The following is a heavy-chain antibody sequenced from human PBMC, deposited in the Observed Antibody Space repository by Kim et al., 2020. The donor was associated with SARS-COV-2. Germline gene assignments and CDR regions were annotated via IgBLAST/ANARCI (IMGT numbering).Heavy chain of an antibody. D-gene: IGHD3-3*01. CDR3: AADRRAYYDFWSGYGYDAFDI. CDR2: IVVGSGNT. J-gene: IGHJ3*02. CDR1: GFTFTSSA. Sequence: SVKVSCKASGFTFTSSAVQWVRQARGQRLEWIGWIVVGSGNTNYAQKFQERVTITRDMSTSTAYMELSSLRSEDTAVYYCAADRRAYYDFWSGYGYDAFDIWGQGTMVTVSS. V-gene: IGHV1-58*01.